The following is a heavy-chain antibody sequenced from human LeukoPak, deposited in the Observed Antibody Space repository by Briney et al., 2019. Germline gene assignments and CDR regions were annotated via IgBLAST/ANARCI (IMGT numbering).Heavy chain of an antibody. CDR2: INHSGST. D-gene: IGHD3-10*01. V-gene: IGHV4-34*01. J-gene: IGHJ6*03. CDR1: GGSFSGYY. Sequence: PSETLSLTCAVYGGSFSGYYWSWIRQPPGKGLEWIGEINHSGSTNYNPSLKSRVTISVDTFKNQFSLKPSSVTAADTAVYYCARGPRVRGVIRNYYYYYYMDVWGKGTTVTVSS. CDR3: ARGPRVRGVIRNYYYYYYMDV.